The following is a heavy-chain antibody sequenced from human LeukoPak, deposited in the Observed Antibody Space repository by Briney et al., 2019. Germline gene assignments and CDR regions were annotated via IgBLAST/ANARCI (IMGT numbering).Heavy chain of an antibody. CDR1: GDSMSRRSYY. J-gene: IGHJ4*02. V-gene: IGHV4-39*07. D-gene: IGHD3-22*01. CDR2: IYYSGST. CDR3: ARDDTSSYYYYDSSGGIDS. Sequence: SETLSLTCTVSGDSMSRRSYYWGWIRQPPGKGLEWIGSIYYSGSTHYNPSLKSRLTISMDMSKNQFSLKLTSVTAADTAVYYCARDDTSSYYYYDSSGGIDSWGQGTLVTVSS.